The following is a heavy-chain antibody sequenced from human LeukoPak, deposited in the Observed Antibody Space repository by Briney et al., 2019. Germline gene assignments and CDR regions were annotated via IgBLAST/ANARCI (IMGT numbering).Heavy chain of an antibody. CDR1: GYTFSSYG. CDR3: ARGGGGSYDSD. J-gene: IGHJ4*02. D-gene: IGHD3-16*01. CDR2: VNGYNGNT. Sequence: ASVKVSCKASGYTFSSYGIIWARQAPGQGLEWMGWVNGYNGNTNYAQKFQGRVAMTTDTSTSTAYVELRSLRSDDTAVYYCARGGGGSYDSDWGKGTLVTVSS. V-gene: IGHV1-18*01.